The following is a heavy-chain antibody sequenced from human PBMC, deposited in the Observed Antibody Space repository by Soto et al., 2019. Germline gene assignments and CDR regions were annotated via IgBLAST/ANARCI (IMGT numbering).Heavy chain of an antibody. CDR1: GGSLSSSSYY. Sequence: PSETLSLTCAVSGGSLSSSSYYRGWIRQPPGKGLEWIGSIYYSGSTYYNPSLKSRVTISVDTSKNQFSLKLSSVTAADTAVYYCARRGSGSYSDYWGQGTIVTVSS. V-gene: IGHV4-39*01. J-gene: IGHJ4*02. CDR2: IYYSGST. D-gene: IGHD3-10*01. CDR3: ARRGSGSYSDY.